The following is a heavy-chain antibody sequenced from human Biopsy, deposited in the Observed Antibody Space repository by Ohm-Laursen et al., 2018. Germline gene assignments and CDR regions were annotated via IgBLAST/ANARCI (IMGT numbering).Heavy chain of an antibody. Sequence: SDTLSLTCTVSDASASSGRYYWTWLRPPPRKPLVWIGYFYSSGTTRYNPSLESRLSISMDTSKNEVSLRLTSMTAADTAVYFCARAPADQYAARNYYSSHAFDMWGQGTKVTVSS. D-gene: IGHD3-10*01. CDR2: FYSSGTT. CDR1: DASASSGRYY. V-gene: IGHV4-61*01. CDR3: ARAPADQYAARNYYSSHAFDM. J-gene: IGHJ3*02.